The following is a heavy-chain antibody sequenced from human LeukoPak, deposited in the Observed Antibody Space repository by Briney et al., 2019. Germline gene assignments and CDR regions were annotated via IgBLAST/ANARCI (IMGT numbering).Heavy chain of an antibody. CDR1: GFIVSNYA. Sequence: GGSLRLSCAASGFIVSNYALVWVRQAPGKRLEWVAPIRGSDDYANYADAVKGRFTISRDRSKNTLSLQMNSLRAEDTAIYYCGRDPNGDYVGAFEFWGQGTMVTVSS. V-gene: IGHV3-23*01. D-gene: IGHD4-17*01. CDR3: GRDPNGDYVGAFEF. J-gene: IGHJ3*01. CDR2: IRGSDDYA.